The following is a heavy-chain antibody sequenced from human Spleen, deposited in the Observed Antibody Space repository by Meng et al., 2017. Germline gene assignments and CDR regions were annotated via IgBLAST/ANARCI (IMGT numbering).Heavy chain of an antibody. J-gene: IGHJ4*02. V-gene: IGHV7-4-1*02. D-gene: IGHD2-2*01. CDR1: GYHLTSYA. Sequence: QGQVVQSGSELRQPGASVTVSCKASGYHLTSYAIKWLRQAPGQGLEWMGWIDTNTGSPRYAQGFKGRLVFSSDTSVSTAYLEISGLKADDTAVYYCTRDGYSDCSRTSCFDYWGQGTLVTVSS. CDR2: IDTNTGSP. CDR3: TRDGYSDCSRTSCFDY.